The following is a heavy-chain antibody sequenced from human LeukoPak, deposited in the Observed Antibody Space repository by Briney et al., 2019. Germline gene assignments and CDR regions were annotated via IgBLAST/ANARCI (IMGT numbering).Heavy chain of an antibody. J-gene: IGHJ5*02. D-gene: IGHD3-10*01. CDR2: ISSSSSYI. V-gene: IGHV3-21*01. CDR1: GFTFSSYS. CDR3: AREVDYYGSGSAGWFDP. Sequence: PGGSLRLSCAASGFTFSSYSMNWVRQAPGKGLEWVSSISSSSSYIYYADSVKGRFTISRDNVKNSLYLQMNSLRAEDTAVYYCAREVDYYGSGSAGWFDPWGQGTLVTVSS.